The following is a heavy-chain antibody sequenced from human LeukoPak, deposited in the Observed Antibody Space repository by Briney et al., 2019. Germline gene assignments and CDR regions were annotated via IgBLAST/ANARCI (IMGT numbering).Heavy chain of an antibody. J-gene: IGHJ4*02. CDR2: IRHDGSNT. V-gene: IGHV3-30*02. D-gene: IGHD5-18*01. Sequence: PGGSLRLSCAASGFTFSDYGMHWVRQAPGKGLEWVAFIRHDGSNTYYADSVRGRFTISRDNSKNTLYLQMNSLRAEDTAMYYCARRATTERGHSYGLDFWGQGTLVTVSS. CDR1: GFTFSDYG. CDR3: ARRATTERGHSYGLDF.